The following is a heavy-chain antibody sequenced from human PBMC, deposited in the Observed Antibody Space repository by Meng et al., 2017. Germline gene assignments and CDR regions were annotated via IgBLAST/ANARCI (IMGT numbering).Heavy chain of an antibody. J-gene: IGHJ4*02. CDR2: IKSKTDGGTT. Sequence: GESLKISCAGSGFIFSNAWMSWVRQAPGKGLEWVGRIKSKTDGGTTDYAAPVKGRFTISRDDSKNTLYLQMNSLKTEDTAVYYCTTGLVGYVNYWGQGTLVTVSS. CDR1: GFIFSNAW. D-gene: IGHD5-12*01. CDR3: TTGLVGYVNY. V-gene: IGHV3-15*01.